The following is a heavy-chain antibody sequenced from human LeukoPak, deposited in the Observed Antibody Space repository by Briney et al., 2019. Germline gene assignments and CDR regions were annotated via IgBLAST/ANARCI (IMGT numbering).Heavy chain of an antibody. V-gene: IGHV3-13*04. J-gene: IGHJ6*02. Sequence: GGSLRLSCAASGFTFSTYDMPWVRQPPGKGLEWVSAIDTGGYPYYPASVKGRFTISRENAKNSVYLHMNSLRAGDTAVYYCTRVVHGYLGRYGMDVWGQGTTVSVSS. CDR1: GFTFSTYD. CDR2: IDTGGYP. D-gene: IGHD5-18*01. CDR3: TRVVHGYLGRYGMDV.